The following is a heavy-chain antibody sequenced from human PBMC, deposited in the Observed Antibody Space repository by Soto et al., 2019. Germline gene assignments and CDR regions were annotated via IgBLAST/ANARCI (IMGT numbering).Heavy chain of an antibody. D-gene: IGHD2-2*01. CDR1: GGSISSGGYS. V-gene: IGHV4-30-2*01. CDR3: ARVPDR. Sequence: PSETLSLTCAVSGGSISSGGYSWSWIRQPPGKGLEWIGYIYHSRSTYYNPSLKSRVTISVDRSKNQFSLKLSSVTAADTAVYYCARVPDRWGQGTLVTVSS. J-gene: IGHJ5*02. CDR2: IYHSRST.